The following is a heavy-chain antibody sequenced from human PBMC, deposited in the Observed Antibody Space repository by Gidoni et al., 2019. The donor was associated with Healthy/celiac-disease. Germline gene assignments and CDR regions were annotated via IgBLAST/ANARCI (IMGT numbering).Heavy chain of an antibody. D-gene: IGHD3-16*01. V-gene: IGHV4-34*01. CDR1: GGSFSGYY. CDR3: ARPKRGGSFDL. CDR2: INHSGST. J-gene: IGHJ2*01. Sequence: QVQLQQWGAGLLKPSETLSLTCAVYGGSFSGYYWSWIRQPPGKGLEWIGEINHSGSTNYNPSLKSRVTISVDTSKNQFSRKLSSVTAADTAVYYCARPKRGGSFDLWGRGTLVTVSS.